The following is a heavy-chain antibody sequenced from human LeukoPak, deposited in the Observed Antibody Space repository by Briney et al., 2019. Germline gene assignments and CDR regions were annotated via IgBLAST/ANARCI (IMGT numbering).Heavy chain of an antibody. V-gene: IGHV3-11*04. CDR2: ISGSGSTI. CDR1: GFTFSNAW. D-gene: IGHD1-26*01. J-gene: IGHJ4*02. CDR3: ASAPRGSRWYFDY. Sequence: GGSLRLSCAASGFTFSNAWMSWVRQAPGKGLEWVSYISGSGSTIYYADSVKGRFTISRDNAKNSLYLQMNSLRAEDTAVYYCASAPRGSRWYFDYWGQGTLVTVSS.